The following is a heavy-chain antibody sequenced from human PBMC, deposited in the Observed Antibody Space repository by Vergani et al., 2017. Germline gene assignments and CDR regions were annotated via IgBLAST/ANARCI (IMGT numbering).Heavy chain of an antibody. J-gene: IGHJ4*02. V-gene: IGHV1-2*02. CDR1: GYTFTDYL. CDR2: INPNSGGT. D-gene: IGHD2-2*01. Sequence: QVQLVQSGAEVKKPGASVKVSCKASGYTFTDYLMHWVRPAPGQGLEWMGWINPNSGGTNYAQKFQGRVTMTRDTSISTAYMELSNLRSDDTAVYYCARVGTSSNRDYFDYWGQGTLVTVSS. CDR3: ARVGTSSNRDYFDY.